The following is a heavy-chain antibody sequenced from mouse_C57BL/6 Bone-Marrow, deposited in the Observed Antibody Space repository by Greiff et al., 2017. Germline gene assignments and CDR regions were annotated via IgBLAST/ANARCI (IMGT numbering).Heavy chain of an antibody. D-gene: IGHD2-1*01. V-gene: IGHV1-53*01. CDR1: GYTFTSYW. J-gene: IGHJ4*01. Sequence: QVMLQQPGTDLVKPGASVKLSCKASGYTFTSYWMHWVQQRPGQGLEWIGNINPSSGGTNYNEKFKSKATLTVDKSSSKTYMQLSSLTAEDSGVYYCVRDYDNYGNSLDYWGQGTSVTVSA. CDR3: VRDYDNYGNSLDY. CDR2: INPSSGGT.